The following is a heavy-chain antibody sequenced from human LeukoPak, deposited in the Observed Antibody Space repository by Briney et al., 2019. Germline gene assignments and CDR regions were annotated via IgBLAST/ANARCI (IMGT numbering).Heavy chain of an antibody. V-gene: IGHV4-38-2*01. J-gene: IGHJ5*02. CDR2: IYHSGST. CDR1: GYSISSGYY. CDR3: ARQSEDL. Sequence: SETLSLTCAVSGYSISSGYYWGWIRQPPVKGLEWIGSIYHSGSTYYNPSLKSRVTISVDTSKNQCSLKLSSVTAADTAVYYCARQSEDLWGQGTLVTVSS.